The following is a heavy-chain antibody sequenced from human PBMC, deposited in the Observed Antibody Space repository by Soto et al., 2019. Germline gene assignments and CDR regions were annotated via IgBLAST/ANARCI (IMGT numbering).Heavy chain of an antibody. CDR2: ISYDGSNK. V-gene: IGHV3-30*18. Sequence: GGSLRLSCAASGFTFSSYGMHWVRQAPGKGLEWVAVISYDGSNKYYADSVKGRFTISRDNSKNTLYLQMNSLRAEDTAVYYCAKKPDYYDSSGPWFDPWGQGTLVTVSS. CDR3: AKKPDYYDSSGPWFDP. D-gene: IGHD3-22*01. CDR1: GFTFSSYG. J-gene: IGHJ5*02.